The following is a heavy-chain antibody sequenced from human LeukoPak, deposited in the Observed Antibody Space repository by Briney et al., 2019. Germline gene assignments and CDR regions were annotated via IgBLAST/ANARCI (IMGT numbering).Heavy chain of an antibody. V-gene: IGHV3-23*01. CDR1: EFTLSSYG. CDR2: IGHGGTT. J-gene: IGHJ4*02. Sequence: GGSLRLSCAASEFTLSSYGMAWVRQAPGKGPEWVSAIGHGGTTYYTDPVRGRFTISRDNSRNTLYLQMNSLRGEDTAVYYCAKEMASRRPFDCWGQGTLVTVSS. D-gene: IGHD5-24*01. CDR3: AKEMASRRPFDC.